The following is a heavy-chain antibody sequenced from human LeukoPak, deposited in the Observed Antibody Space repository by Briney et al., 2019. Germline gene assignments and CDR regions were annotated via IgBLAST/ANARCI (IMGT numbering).Heavy chain of an antibody. CDR3: VNGYTYGQY. CDR2: ISGSGDNT. V-gene: IGHV3-23*01. D-gene: IGHD5-18*01. CDR1: GFSFSSYA. J-gene: IGHJ4*02. Sequence: GGSLRLSCAASGFSFSSYAMNWVRQAPGKGLEWASTISGSGDNTYYTDSVKGRFTISRDNAKNTLYLQMNSLRAEDTAVYFCVNGYTYGQYWDQGTLVTVSS.